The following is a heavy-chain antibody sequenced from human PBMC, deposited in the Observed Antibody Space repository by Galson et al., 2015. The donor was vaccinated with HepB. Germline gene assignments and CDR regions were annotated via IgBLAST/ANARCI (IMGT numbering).Heavy chain of an antibody. CDR1: GGTFSSYT. Sequence: SVKVSCKASGGTFSSYTISWVRQAPGQGLEWMGRIIPIFGIANYAQKFQSRVTITADKSTSTAYMELSSLRSEDTAVYYCARYISLSRYFDYWGQGTLVTVSS. CDR3: ARYISLSRYFDY. CDR2: IIPIFGIA. J-gene: IGHJ4*02. D-gene: IGHD3-9*01. V-gene: IGHV1-69*02.